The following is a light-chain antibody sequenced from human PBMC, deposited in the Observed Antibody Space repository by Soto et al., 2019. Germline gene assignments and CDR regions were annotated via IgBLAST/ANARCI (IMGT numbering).Light chain of an antibody. CDR3: AAWDDSLNGYV. Sequence: QSVLTQPPSASGTPGQRVTISCSGSSSNIGSNTVNWFQQLPGTAPKLLIYSDDQRHSGVPDRFSGSKSGTSASLAIRGLQSEDEADYYCAAWDDSLNGYVFGTGTKLTVL. J-gene: IGLJ1*01. V-gene: IGLV1-44*01. CDR2: SDD. CDR1: SSNIGSNT.